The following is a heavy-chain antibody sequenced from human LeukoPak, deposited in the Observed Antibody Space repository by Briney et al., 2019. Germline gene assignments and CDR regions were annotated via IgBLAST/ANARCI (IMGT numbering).Heavy chain of an antibody. D-gene: IGHD2-15*01. CDR2: IYPGDSDT. CDR1: GYSFTSYW. V-gene: IGHV5-51*01. Sequence: GESLKISCKGSGYSFTSYWIGWVRQMPGKGLEWMGIIYPGDSDTKYSPSFQGQVTISFDKSIRTAYLRWSSLQASDSAIYYCARRSPRGRIPYYFDYWGQGTLVTVSS. J-gene: IGHJ4*02. CDR3: ARRSPRGRIPYYFDY.